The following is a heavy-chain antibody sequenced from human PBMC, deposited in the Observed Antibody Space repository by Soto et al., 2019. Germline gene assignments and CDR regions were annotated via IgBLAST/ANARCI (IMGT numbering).Heavy chain of an antibody. Sequence: SETLSLTCTVSGGSISSGGYYWSWIRQHPGKGLEWIGYIYYSGSTYYNPSLKSRVTISVDTSKNQFSLKLSSVTAADTAVYYCATVEYRFGELIFDYWGQGTLVTVSS. D-gene: IGHD3-10*01. CDR2: IYYSGST. CDR1: GGSISSGGYY. CDR3: ATVEYRFGELIFDY. V-gene: IGHV4-31*03. J-gene: IGHJ4*02.